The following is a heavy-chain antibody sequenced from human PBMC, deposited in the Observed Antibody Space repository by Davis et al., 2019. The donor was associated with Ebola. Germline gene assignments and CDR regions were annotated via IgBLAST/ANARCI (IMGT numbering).Heavy chain of an antibody. CDR3: ARDLLVGATSH. Sequence: ASVKVSCKASGYTFTSYAMNWVRQAPGQGLEWMGWISAYNGNTNYAQKLQGRVTMTTDTSTSTAYMELRGLRSDDTAVYYCARDLLVGATSHWGQGTLVTVSS. V-gene: IGHV1-18*01. CDR1: GYTFTSYA. CDR2: ISAYNGNT. D-gene: IGHD1-26*01. J-gene: IGHJ4*02.